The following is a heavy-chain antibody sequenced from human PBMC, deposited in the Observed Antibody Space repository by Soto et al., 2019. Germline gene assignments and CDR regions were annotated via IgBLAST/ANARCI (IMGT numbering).Heavy chain of an antibody. Sequence: ASVKVSCKASGYTFTSYGISWVRQAPGQGLEWMGWISAYNGNTNYAQKLQGRVTMTTDTSTSTAYMELRSLRSDDTAVYYCATHARPPDNLTGYYYYYGMDVWGQGTTVTVSS. CDR1: GYTFTSYG. CDR3: ATHARPPDNLTGYYYYYGMDV. D-gene: IGHD3-9*01. CDR2: ISAYNGNT. J-gene: IGHJ6*02. V-gene: IGHV1-18*01.